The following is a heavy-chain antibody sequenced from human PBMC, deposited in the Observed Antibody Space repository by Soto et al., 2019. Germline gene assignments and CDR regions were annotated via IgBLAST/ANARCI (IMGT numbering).Heavy chain of an antibody. CDR1: GFTFSTYW. Sequence: EVQLVESGGGLVQPGGSLRLSCAASGFTFSTYWMNWVRQAPGKGLEWVATIKGDGSEKYYVDPVKGRFTISRDNDRNALYLQMNRLRAKDTAVYYCATSLSRGQGALVTVSS. D-gene: IGHD6-6*01. CDR3: ATSLS. J-gene: IGHJ4*02. V-gene: IGHV3-7*01. CDR2: IKGDGSEK.